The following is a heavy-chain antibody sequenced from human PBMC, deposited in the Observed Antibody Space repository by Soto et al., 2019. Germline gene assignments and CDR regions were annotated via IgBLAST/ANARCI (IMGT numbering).Heavy chain of an antibody. D-gene: IGHD3-22*01. CDR2: ISGSGGST. Sequence: GGSLRLCCAASGFTFSSYAMSWVRQAPGKGLEWVSAISGSGGSTYYADSVKGRFTISRDNSKNTLYLQMNSLRAEDTAVYYCAKVTYDTDAFDIWGQGTMVTVSS. CDR1: GFTFSSYA. V-gene: IGHV3-23*01. J-gene: IGHJ3*02. CDR3: AKVTYDTDAFDI.